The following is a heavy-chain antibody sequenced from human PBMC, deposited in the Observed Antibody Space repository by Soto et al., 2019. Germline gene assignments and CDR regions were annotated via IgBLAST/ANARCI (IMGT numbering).Heavy chain of an antibody. J-gene: IGHJ6*02. CDR3: ANSYGSGSPRYYYYGMDV. D-gene: IGHD3-10*01. V-gene: IGHV3-30*18. Sequence: GGSLRLSCAASGFTFSSYGMHWVRQAPGKGLEWVAVISYDGSNKYYADSVKGRFTISRDNSKNTLYLQMNSLRAEDTAVYYCANSYGSGSPRYYYYGMDVWGQGTTVTVSS. CDR2: ISYDGSNK. CDR1: GFTFSSYG.